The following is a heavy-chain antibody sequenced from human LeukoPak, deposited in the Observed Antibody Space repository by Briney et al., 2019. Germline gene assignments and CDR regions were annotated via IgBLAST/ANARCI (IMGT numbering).Heavy chain of an antibody. J-gene: IGHJ2*01. CDR2: IYYSGST. CDR3: AGAEKRYSSSWRQPTDWYFDL. V-gene: IGHV4-59*01. D-gene: IGHD6-13*01. Sequence: KTSETLSLTCTVSGGSISSYYWSWIRQPPGKGLEWIGYIYYSGSTNYNPSLKSRVTISVDTSKNQFSLKLSSVTAADTAVYYRAGAEKRYSSSWRQPTDWYFDLWGRGTLVTVSS. CDR1: GGSISSYY.